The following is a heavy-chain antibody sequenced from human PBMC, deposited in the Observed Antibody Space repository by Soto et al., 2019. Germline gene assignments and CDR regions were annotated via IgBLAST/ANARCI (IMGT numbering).Heavy chain of an antibody. CDR2: MSPNSGNT. Sequence: QVQLVQSGAEVKKPGASVKVSCKTSGYTFTNDDINWVRQAAGQGLEWIGWMSPNSGNTGHAQKFQGRVTLTRDTSISTAYMELSSLRSEDTAVYYCARGMSDGFGEVSWGQGTLVTVSS. CDR1: GYTFTNDD. J-gene: IGHJ5*02. CDR3: ARGMSDGFGEVS. V-gene: IGHV1-8*02. D-gene: IGHD3-10*01.